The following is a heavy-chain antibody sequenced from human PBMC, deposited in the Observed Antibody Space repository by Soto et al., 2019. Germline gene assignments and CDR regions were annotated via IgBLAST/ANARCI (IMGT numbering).Heavy chain of an antibody. Sequence: SETLSLTCTVSGGSISSSSYYWGWIRQPPGKGLEWIGSIYYSGSTYYNPSLKRRVTISVDTSKNQFSLKLSSVTAADTAVYYCARLGAARSLYYFDYWGQGTLVTVSA. V-gene: IGHV4-39*01. CDR1: GGSISSSSYY. D-gene: IGHD6-6*01. CDR2: IYYSGST. CDR3: ARLGAARSLYYFDY. J-gene: IGHJ4*02.